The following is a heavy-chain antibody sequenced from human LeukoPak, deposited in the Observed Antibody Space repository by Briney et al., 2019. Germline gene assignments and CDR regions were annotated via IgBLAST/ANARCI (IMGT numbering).Heavy chain of an antibody. CDR2: IYHSGST. D-gene: IGHD6-13*01. V-gene: IGHV4-38-2*02. CDR3: ARVGLKLVLNWFDP. CDR1: GYSISGGYY. J-gene: IGHJ5*02. Sequence: PSETLSLTCTVSGYSISGGYYWGWIRQPPGKGLEWIGSIYHSGSTYYNPSLKSRVTISVDTSKNQFSLKLSSVTAADTAVYYCARVGLKLVLNWFDPWGQGTLVTVSS.